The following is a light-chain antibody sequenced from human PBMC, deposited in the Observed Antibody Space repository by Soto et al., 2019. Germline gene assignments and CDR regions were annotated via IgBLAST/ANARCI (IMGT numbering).Light chain of an antibody. Sequence: EIVMTQSPATLSVSPGEGATLSCRASQSVCGELAWYQQKPGQAPRLLIYGASTRATGIPARFSGSVSGTDFTLTVSRLEPEDFAVYYCQQYDSSPKTFGQGTKVDIK. CDR1: QSVCGE. CDR3: QQYDSSPKT. CDR2: GAS. J-gene: IGKJ1*01. V-gene: IGKV3-15*01.